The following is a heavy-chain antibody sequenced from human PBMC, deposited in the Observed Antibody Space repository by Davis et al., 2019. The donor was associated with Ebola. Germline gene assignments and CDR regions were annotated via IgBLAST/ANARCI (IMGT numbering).Heavy chain of an antibody. Sequence: ASVKVSCKASGYTFTDYYMHWVRQAPGQGLEWMGWINPNSGSTNYAQKFEAWVTMTRDTSISTVYMELSRLRSDDTALYYCARVRVTTERWLQSLGYWGQGTLVTVSS. CDR2: INPNSGST. V-gene: IGHV1-2*04. CDR1: GYTFTDYY. CDR3: ARVRVTTERWLQSLGY. D-gene: IGHD5-24*01. J-gene: IGHJ4*02.